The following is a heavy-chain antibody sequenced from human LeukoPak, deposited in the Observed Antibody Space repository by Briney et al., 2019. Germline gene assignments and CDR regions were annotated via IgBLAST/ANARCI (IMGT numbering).Heavy chain of an antibody. D-gene: IGHD6-13*01. V-gene: IGHV1-8*01. CDR2: INPKSGRT. CDR3: ARGRSGLAAAGTYDY. CDR1: GYTFTSSD. J-gene: IGHJ4*02. Sequence: ASVKVSCKASGYTFTSSDINWVRQATGQGLEWMGWINPKSGRTDYAKKFQARVSMTMNTSISTAYMEVSSLRFEDTAVYYCARGRSGLAAAGTYDYWGQGTLITVSS.